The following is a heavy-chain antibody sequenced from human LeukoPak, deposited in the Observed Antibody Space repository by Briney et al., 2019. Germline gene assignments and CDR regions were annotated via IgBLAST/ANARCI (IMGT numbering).Heavy chain of an antibody. V-gene: IGHV3-74*01. CDR1: GFTFSSYW. CDR2: INSDGRST. D-gene: IGHD3-22*01. J-gene: IGHJ4*02. CDR3: ARHSSGYYHYDY. Sequence: GGSLRLSCAASGFTFSSYWMHWVRQAPGKGLVWVSRINSDGRSTSYADSVKGRFTISRDNSKNTLHLQMNSLRAEDTAVYYCARHSSGYYHYDYWGQGTPVTVSA.